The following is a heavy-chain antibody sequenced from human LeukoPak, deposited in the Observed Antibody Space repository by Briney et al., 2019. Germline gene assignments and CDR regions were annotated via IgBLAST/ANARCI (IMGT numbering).Heavy chain of an antibody. J-gene: IGHJ4*02. CDR1: GYTFTGYY. V-gene: IGHV1-2*02. Sequence: GASVKVSCKASGYTFTGYYMHWVRQAPGQGLEWMGWINPNSGGTNYAQKFQGRVTMTRDTSISTAYMELSRLRSDDTAVYYCARFMVRGVIIREYYFDYWGQGTTVTVSS. D-gene: IGHD3-10*01. CDR2: INPNSGGT. CDR3: ARFMVRGVIIREYYFDY.